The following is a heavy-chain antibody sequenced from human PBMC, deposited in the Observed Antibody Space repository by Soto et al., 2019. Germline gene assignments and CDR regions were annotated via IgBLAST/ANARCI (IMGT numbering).Heavy chain of an antibody. CDR2: INAGNGDT. CDR3: ARDPNDSSAYYHHYYYGMDV. J-gene: IGHJ6*02. V-gene: IGHV1-3*01. CDR1: GYTFTSYG. Sequence: ASVKVSCKASGYTFTSYGIHWVRQAPGQRLEWTGWINAGNGDTKYSEKFQGRVTITRDTSASTAYPELSSLRSEDTAVYYCARDPNDSSAYYHHYYYGMDVWGQGTTVTVSS. D-gene: IGHD3-22*01.